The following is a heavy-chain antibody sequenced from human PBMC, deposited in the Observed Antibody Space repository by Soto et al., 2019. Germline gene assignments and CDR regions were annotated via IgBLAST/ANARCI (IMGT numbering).Heavy chain of an antibody. J-gene: IGHJ1*01. Sequence: QVQLVASGGGVVQPGMTLRLSCTASGFTFSSHGMHWVRQAPGTGLEWVAVVSFDGTNKNYADSVRGRFTISRDNSKNTLYLQMSSLRAEDTAVYYCANGDSSGFEYFQSWGQGTLVTVSS. V-gene: IGHV3-30*18. CDR3: ANGDSSGFEYFQS. CDR2: VSFDGTNK. D-gene: IGHD3-22*01. CDR1: GFTFSSHG.